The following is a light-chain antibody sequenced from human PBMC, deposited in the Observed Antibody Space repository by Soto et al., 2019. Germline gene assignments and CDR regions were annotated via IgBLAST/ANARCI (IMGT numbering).Light chain of an antibody. CDR1: QSVGSNY. V-gene: IGKV3-20*01. CDR3: QQYGKSPGT. CDR2: GAS. J-gene: IGKJ1*01. Sequence: EIVLTQSPGTLSLSPGERATLSCRASQSVGSNYLAWYEQKPGQAPGLLIYGASIRATGIPDRFSGSGSGTEFTLTISRLEPEDFAVYYCQQYGKSPGTFGQGTK.